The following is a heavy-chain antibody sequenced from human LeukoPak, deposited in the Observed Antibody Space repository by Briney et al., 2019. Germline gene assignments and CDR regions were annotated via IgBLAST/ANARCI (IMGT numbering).Heavy chain of an antibody. V-gene: IGHV3-20*04. J-gene: IGHJ4*02. Sequence: GGSLRLSCAASGFTFDDHGMSWVRQAPGKGLEWVSGINWSGGSTGYADSVKGRFTISRDNAKNSLYLQMNSLRAEDTALYYCARDLEVILDYWGQGTLVTVSS. D-gene: IGHD2/OR15-2a*01. CDR2: INWSGGST. CDR1: GFTFDDHG. CDR3: ARDLEVILDY.